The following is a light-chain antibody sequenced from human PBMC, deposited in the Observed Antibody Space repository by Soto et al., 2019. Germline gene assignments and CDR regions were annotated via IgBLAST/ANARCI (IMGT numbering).Light chain of an antibody. CDR2: LGS. CDR3: MQALQTPLT. V-gene: IGKV2-28*01. J-gene: IGKJ4*01. CDR1: QSLLHSNGYNY. Sequence: DIVMPQVPLSLPVTPGEPASISCRSSQSLLHSNGYNYLDWYLQRPGQSPQLLIYLGSSRASGVPDRFSGSGSGTDFTLKISRVEAEDVGVYYGMQALQTPLTFGGGTKVESK.